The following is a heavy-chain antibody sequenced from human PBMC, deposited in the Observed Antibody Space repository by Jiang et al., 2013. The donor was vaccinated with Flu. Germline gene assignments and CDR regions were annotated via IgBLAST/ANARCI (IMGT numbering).Heavy chain of an antibody. CDR1: GFTFSSYG. Sequence: VQLVESGGGVVQPGRSLRLSCAASGFTFSSYGMHWVRQAPGKGLEWVAVIWYDGSNKYYADSVKGRFTISRDNSKNTLYLQMNSLRAEDTAVYYCASLGYCSGGSCYPADYWGQGTLVTVSS. CDR2: IWYDGSNK. J-gene: IGHJ4*02. CDR3: ASLGYCSGGSCYPADY. V-gene: IGHV3-33*01. D-gene: IGHD2-15*01.